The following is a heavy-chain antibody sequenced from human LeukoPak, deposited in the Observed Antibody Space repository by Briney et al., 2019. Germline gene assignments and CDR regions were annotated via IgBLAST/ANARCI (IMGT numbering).Heavy chain of an antibody. V-gene: IGHV3-23*01. D-gene: IGHD3-10*01. Sequence: PGGSLRLSCAASGFTFSSYAMSWVRQAPGKGLEWVSAISGSGGSTYYADSVKGRFTISRDNSKNTLYLQMNSLRAEDTAVYYCAREGTELWFGELFDWGQGTLVTVSS. J-gene: IGHJ4*02. CDR2: ISGSGGST. CDR1: GFTFSSYA. CDR3: AREGTELWFGELFD.